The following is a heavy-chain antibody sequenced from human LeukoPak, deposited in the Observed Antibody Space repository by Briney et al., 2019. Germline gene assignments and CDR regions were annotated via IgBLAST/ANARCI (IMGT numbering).Heavy chain of an antibody. J-gene: IGHJ4*02. V-gene: IGHV3-23*01. CDR1: GFPFSDYA. CDR3: AKDPGGNWNDPDY. CDR2: ISGGGDSV. Sequence: GGSLRLSCAASGFPFSDYAMTWARQTPGKGLEWVSVISGGGDSVDYADSMKGRFTISRDNSKNTLYLQMNSLRAEDTAVYYCAKDPGGNWNDPDYWGQGTLVTVSS. D-gene: IGHD1-1*01.